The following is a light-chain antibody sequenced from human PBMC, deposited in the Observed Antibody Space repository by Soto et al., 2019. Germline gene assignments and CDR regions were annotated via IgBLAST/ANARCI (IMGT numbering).Light chain of an antibody. CDR2: DAS. V-gene: IGKV1-33*01. J-gene: IGKJ2*01. CDR3: QQYDNLPLT. CDR1: QNINNC. Sequence: DIQMTQSPSSLSASVGDRVTISCQASQNINNCLNWYQQKPGKAPKLLMHDASNLETGVPSRFSGRGSGTDLTLTISSLQPEDIANYYCQQYDNLPLTFGQGTKLEIK.